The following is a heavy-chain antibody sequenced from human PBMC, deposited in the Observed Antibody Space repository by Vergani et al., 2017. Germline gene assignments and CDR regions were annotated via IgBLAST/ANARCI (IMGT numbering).Heavy chain of an antibody. J-gene: IGHJ3*02. CDR2: IYPGDSDT. CDR3: ARSKGDSSGSDAFDI. V-gene: IGHV5-51*01. D-gene: IGHD3-22*01. CDR1: GYSFTSYW. Sequence: EVQLVQSGAEVKKSGESLTLFCKGSGYSFTSYWTGWVRQMPGKGLEWMGIIYPGDSDTRYSPSFQGQVTIPADKSIRTAYLQWSSMKASDTAMYYCARSKGDSSGSDAFDIWGQGTMVTVSS.